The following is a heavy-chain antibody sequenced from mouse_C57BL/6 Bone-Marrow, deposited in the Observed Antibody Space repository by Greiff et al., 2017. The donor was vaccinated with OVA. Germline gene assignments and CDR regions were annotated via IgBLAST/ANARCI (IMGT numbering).Heavy chain of an antibody. V-gene: IGHV1-55*01. Sequence: QVQLQQPGAELVKPGASVKMSCKASGYTFTSYWITWVKQRPGQGLEWIGDIYPGSGSTNYNEKFKSKATLTVDTSSSTAYMQLSSLTSDDSAVYYCALLYEGYYEGYFDVWGTGTTVTVSS. J-gene: IGHJ1*03. CDR3: ALLYEGYYEGYFDV. CDR1: GYTFTSYW. CDR2: IYPGSGST. D-gene: IGHD2-3*01.